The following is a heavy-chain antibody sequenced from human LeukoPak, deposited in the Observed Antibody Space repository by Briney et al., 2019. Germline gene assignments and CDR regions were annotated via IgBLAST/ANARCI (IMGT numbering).Heavy chain of an antibody. CDR3: AKSRLTPHP. Sequence: GGSLRLSCAASGFTFSNSDMSWVRQAPGKGLEWVSAIGGSGSSTFYADSVKGRFTVSRDNSKNTLYLQMSSLRAEDTAVYYCAKSRLTPHPWVQGTLVTVSS. CDR1: GFTFSNSD. J-gene: IGHJ5*02. CDR2: IGGSGSST. D-gene: IGHD1-14*01. V-gene: IGHV3-23*01.